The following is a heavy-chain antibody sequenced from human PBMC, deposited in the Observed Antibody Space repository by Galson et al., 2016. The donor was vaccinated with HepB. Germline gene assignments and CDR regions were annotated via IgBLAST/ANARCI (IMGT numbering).Heavy chain of an antibody. Sequence: SETLSLTCAVYGGSFSGYYWSWIRQPPGKGLEWIGEINHSGSINYNPSLTSRVTVSADASKSQFSLKMRSVTAADTALYYCAFTTGIYYLDYWGQGTLVTVSS. J-gene: IGHJ4*02. V-gene: IGHV4-34*01. D-gene: IGHD7-27*01. CDR3: AFTTGIYYLDY. CDR1: GGSFSGYY. CDR2: INHSGSI.